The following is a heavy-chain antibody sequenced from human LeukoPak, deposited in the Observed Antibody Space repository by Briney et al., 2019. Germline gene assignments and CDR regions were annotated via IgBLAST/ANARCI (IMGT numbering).Heavy chain of an antibody. CDR3: ARHGIFVWGNYRSFDL. D-gene: IGHD3-16*02. J-gene: IGHJ2*01. CDR2: INHSGST. V-gene: IGHV4-34*01. Sequence: SETLSLTCAVYGGSFSGYFWSWIRQPPGKGLEWIGEINHSGSTKYNPSLESRVSISIDTSKNQFSLELSSVAAADTAVYYCARHGIFVWGNYRSFDLWGRGTLVTVSS. CDR1: GGSFSGYF.